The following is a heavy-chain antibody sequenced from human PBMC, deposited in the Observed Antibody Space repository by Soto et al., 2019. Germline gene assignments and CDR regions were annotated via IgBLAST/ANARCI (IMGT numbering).Heavy chain of an antibody. CDR3: AREGHPLNWFDP. J-gene: IGHJ5*02. CDR2: ISHDGRVQ. CDR1: GFPFSSYG. V-gene: IGHV3-30*03. Sequence: GGSLRLSCAASGFPFSSYGMQWVRQAPGKGLEWVAVISHDGRVQYYADSVKGRFTISRDNSKDTLSLQMNSLRAEDTAVYYCAREGHPLNWFDPWGQGTLVTVSS.